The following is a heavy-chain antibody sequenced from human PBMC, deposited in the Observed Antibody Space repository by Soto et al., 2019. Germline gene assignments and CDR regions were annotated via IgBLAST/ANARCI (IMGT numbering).Heavy chain of an antibody. CDR3: ARDREYYDSSGYLDY. CDR1: GFRFSDFP. CDR2: ISYDGSTK. Sequence: GSLRLSCAASGFRFSDFPIHWVRQGPGKGLEWVAVISYDGSTKYYADSVKGRFTISRDNSKNTLHLQMNSLRDDDTAVYYCARDREYYDSSGYLDYWGQGDPVTVSS. D-gene: IGHD3-22*01. V-gene: IGHV3-30*04. J-gene: IGHJ4*02.